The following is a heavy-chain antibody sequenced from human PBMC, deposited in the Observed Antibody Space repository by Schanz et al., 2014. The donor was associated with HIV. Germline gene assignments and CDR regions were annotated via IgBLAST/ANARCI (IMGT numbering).Heavy chain of an antibody. CDR3: ARSRGSGSYYPPPVY. J-gene: IGHJ4*02. Sequence: QVQLVQSGAEVKKPGSSVKVSCKASGGSFSSYAINWVRQAPGQGLEWMGTIIPIFATADSAQKFQGRLTITADDSTSTAYMELSSLRSEDTAVYYCARSRGSGSYYPPPVYWGQGTLVTVSS. D-gene: IGHD3-10*01. CDR2: IIPIFATA. V-gene: IGHV1-69*18. CDR1: GGSFSSYA.